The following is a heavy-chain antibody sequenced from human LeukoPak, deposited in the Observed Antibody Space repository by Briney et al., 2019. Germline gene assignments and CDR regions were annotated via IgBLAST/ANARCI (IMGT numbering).Heavy chain of an antibody. D-gene: IGHD6-19*01. CDR2: LSGSGGST. Sequence: GGSLRLSCAASGFTFSSYAMRWLRPAPGKGLEWVSALSGSGGSTYYADSVKGPFTISRDNSKNTLYQQMNSLRAEDTAVYYCANFERTVAGRYNWFDPWGQGTLVTVSS. CDR3: ANFERTVAGRYNWFDP. J-gene: IGHJ5*02. V-gene: IGHV3-23*01. CDR1: GFTFSSYA.